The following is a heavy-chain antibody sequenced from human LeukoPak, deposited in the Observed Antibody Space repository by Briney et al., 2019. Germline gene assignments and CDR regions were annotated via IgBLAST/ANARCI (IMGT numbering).Heavy chain of an antibody. V-gene: IGHV1-2*02. Sequence: ASVKVSCKASGYTFTGYYMHWVRQAPGQGLEWMGWINPNSGGTNYAQKFQGRVTMTRDTSISTAYMELSRLRSDDTAVYYCARDPDYDYVWGSYRGGTGYFDYWGQGTLVTVSS. D-gene: IGHD3-16*02. J-gene: IGHJ4*03. CDR2: INPNSGGT. CDR3: ARDPDYDYVWGSYRGGTGYFDY. CDR1: GYTFTGYY.